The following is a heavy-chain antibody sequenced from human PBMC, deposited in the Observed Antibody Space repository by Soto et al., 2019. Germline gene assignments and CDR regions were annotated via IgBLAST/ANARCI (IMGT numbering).Heavy chain of an antibody. J-gene: IGHJ6*03. CDR3: ARGRRDPPYSSGWYGGPYYYMDV. Sequence: SETLSLTCAVYGGSFSGYYWSWIRQPPGKGLEWIGEINHSGSTNYNPSLKSRVTISVDTSKNQFSLKLSSVTAADTAVYYCARGRRDPPYSSGWYGGPYYYMDVWGKGTTVTVSS. D-gene: IGHD6-19*01. CDR1: GGSFSGYY. CDR2: INHSGST. V-gene: IGHV4-34*01.